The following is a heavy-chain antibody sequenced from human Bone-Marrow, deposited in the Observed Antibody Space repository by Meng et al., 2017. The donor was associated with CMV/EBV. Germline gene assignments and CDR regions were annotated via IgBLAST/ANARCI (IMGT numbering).Heavy chain of an antibody. Sequence: QVQLVQSGAEVKKPGSSVKVSCKASGGTFINYAISWVRQAPGQGPEWMGGIIPIFGTANYAQKFQGRVTITADESTSTAYMELSSLRSEDTAVYYCAREGYCSSTSCFDWFDPWGQGTLVTVSS. D-gene: IGHD2-2*01. CDR1: GGTFINYA. V-gene: IGHV1-69*01. J-gene: IGHJ5*02. CDR2: IIPIFGTA. CDR3: AREGYCSSTSCFDWFDP.